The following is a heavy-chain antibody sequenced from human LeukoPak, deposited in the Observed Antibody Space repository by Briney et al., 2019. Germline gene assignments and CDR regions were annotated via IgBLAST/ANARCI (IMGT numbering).Heavy chain of an antibody. CDR3: ARDAKCGAHSDFDY. CDR2: ISGSGGST. Sequence: GGSLRHSCASSGFTFSSYAMSWVRQAPGKGLEWVSAISGSGGSTYYADSVKGRFTISRDNSKNTLYMQMNSLRPEDTAVYYCARDAKCGAHSDFDYWGQGTLVTVSS. D-gene: IGHD2-8*01. V-gene: IGHV3-23*01. J-gene: IGHJ4*02. CDR1: GFTFSSYA.